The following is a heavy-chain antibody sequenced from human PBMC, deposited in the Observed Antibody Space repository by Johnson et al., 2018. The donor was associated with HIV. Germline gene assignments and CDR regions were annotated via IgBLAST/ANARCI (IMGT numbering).Heavy chain of an antibody. Sequence: QMLLVESGGGVVQPGGSLRLSCVASGFTFSSYGMHWVRQAPGQGLEWVAFIRYDGSNKYYADSVTGRFTISRDNSKNTLYLQMNSMRAEDTAVYYCAKVSGYYDSLSAGWAFYIWGQGTMVTVSS. D-gene: IGHD3-22*01. CDR1: GFTFSSYG. J-gene: IGHJ3*02. CDR2: IRYDGSNK. V-gene: IGHV3-30*02. CDR3: AKVSGYYDSLSAGWAFYI.